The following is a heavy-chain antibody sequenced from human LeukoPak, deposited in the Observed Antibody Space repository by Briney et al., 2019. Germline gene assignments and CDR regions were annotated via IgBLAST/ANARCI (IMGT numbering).Heavy chain of an antibody. V-gene: IGHV4-39*07. Sequence: PSETLSLTCTVSGGSISSSSYYWGWIRQPPGKGLEWIGSIYYSGSTYYNPSLKSRVTISVDTSKNQFSLKLSSVTAADTAVYYCASQFIAAAYYYFDYWGQGTLVTVSS. CDR1: GGSISSSSYY. J-gene: IGHJ4*02. D-gene: IGHD6-13*01. CDR3: ASQFIAAAYYYFDY. CDR2: IYYSGST.